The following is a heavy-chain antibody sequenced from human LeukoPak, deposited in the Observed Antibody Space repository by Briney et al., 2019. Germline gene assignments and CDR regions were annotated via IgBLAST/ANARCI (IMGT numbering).Heavy chain of an antibody. J-gene: IGHJ4*02. CDR2: ISYDGSNK. CDR1: GFTFSSYA. Sequence: QPGRSLRLSCAASGFTFSSYAMHWVRQAPGKGLEWVAVISYDGSNKYYADSVKGRFTISRDNSKNTLFLQMNSLRAEDTAVYYCARVLVGAFDYWGQGTLVTVSS. D-gene: IGHD1-26*01. CDR3: ARVLVGAFDY. V-gene: IGHV3-30-3*01.